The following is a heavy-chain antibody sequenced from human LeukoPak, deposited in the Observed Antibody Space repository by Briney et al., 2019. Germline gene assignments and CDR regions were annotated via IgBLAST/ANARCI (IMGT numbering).Heavy chain of an antibody. CDR1: GGSFSGYY. CDR2: INHRGST. CDR3: ARCLDSSGDY. D-gene: IGHD6-25*01. J-gene: IGHJ4*02. V-gene: IGHV4-34*01. Sequence: PSETLSLTCAVYGGSFSGYYWSWIRQPPGKGLEWIGEINHRGSTNYNPSLKSRVTISVDASRNQFSLKLTSVTAADTAVVYCARCLDSSGDYWGQGTLVTVSS.